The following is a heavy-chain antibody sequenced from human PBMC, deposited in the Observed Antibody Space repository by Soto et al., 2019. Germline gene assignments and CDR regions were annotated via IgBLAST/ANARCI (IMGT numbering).Heavy chain of an antibody. D-gene: IGHD6-6*01. CDR2: IYYSGST. CDR1: GGSISSGDYY. Sequence: KPSETLSLTCTVSGGSISSGDYYWSWIRQPPGKGLEWIGYIYYSGSTYYNPSLKSRVTISVDTSKNQFSLKLSSVTAADTAVYYCARAIPHIAARPAYYFDYWGQGTLVTVSS. J-gene: IGHJ4*02. V-gene: IGHV4-30-4*01. CDR3: ARAIPHIAARPAYYFDY.